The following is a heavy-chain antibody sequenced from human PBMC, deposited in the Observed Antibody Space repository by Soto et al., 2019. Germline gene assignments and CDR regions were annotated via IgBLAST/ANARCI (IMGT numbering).Heavy chain of an antibody. D-gene: IGHD6-19*01. CDR3: TTDSVAGTFDY. V-gene: IGHV3-15*07. CDR1: GLTFSNAW. CDR2: IKSKTDGGTT. Sequence: GGALRLCCAASGLTFSNAWMNWVSQAPGKGLEWVGRIKSKTDGGTTDYAAPVKGRFTISRDDSKNTLYLQMNSLKTEDTAVYYCTTDSVAGTFDYWGQGTLVTVSS. J-gene: IGHJ4*02.